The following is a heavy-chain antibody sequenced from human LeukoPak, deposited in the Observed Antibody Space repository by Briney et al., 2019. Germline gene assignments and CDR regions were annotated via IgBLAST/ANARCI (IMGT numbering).Heavy chain of an antibody. J-gene: IGHJ4*02. CDR1: GFTFSSHS. D-gene: IGHD5-18*01. CDR2: ISSSSITT. CDR3: ARDQNSYGYCYFDY. V-gene: IGHV3-48*04. Sequence: GGSLRLSCAASGFTFSSHSMNWVRQAPGKGLKWFSYISSSSITTHYADSVKGRFTISRDNAKNSLYLQINSLRAEDTAVYYCARDQNSYGYCYFDYWGQGTLVTASS.